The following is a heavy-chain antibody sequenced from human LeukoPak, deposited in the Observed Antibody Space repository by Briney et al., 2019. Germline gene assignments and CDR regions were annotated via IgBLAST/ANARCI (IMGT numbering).Heavy chain of an antibody. CDR2: IIPIFGTA. V-gene: IGHV1-69*13. J-gene: IGHJ6*03. Sequence: GASVKVSCKASGGTFSSYAISWVRQAPGQGLEWMGGIIPIFGTANYAQKFQGRVTITADESTSTAYMELSSLRSEDTAVYYCARGVGTMVRVGTKRYYYYMDVWGKGTTVTVSS. CDR1: GGTFSSYA. D-gene: IGHD3-10*01. CDR3: ARGVGTMVRVGTKRYYYYMDV.